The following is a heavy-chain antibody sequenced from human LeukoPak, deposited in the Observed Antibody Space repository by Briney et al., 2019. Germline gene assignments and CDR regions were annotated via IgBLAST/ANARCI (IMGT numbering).Heavy chain of an antibody. D-gene: IGHD3-10*01. CDR3: ARGGFDYGSGSYPH. Sequence: SETLSLTCAVHGGSFNGYYWSWIRQPPGKGLEWIGENNHSGSTSYNPSLKSRVTISLDTSKKQFSLSVTSVTAADTAVYYCARGGFDYGSGSYPHWGQGTLVIVSS. V-gene: IGHV4-34*01. CDR2: NNHSGST. CDR1: GGSFNGYY. J-gene: IGHJ4*02.